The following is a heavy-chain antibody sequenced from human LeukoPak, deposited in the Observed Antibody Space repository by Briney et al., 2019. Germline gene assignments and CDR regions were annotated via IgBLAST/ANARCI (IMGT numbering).Heavy chain of an antibody. D-gene: IGHD2-2*01. CDR3: ARDSLLPSAMGYYYMDV. V-gene: IGHV4-61*02. J-gene: IGHJ6*03. Sequence: PSETLSLTCTVSGGSISSGSYYGSWIRQPAGKGLEWIGRIYTSGSTNHAPSLKRRVTISVDTSKNQFSLKLSSVTAADTALYYCARDSLLPSAMGYYYMDVWGKGTTVTVSS. CDR2: IYTSGST. CDR1: GGSISSGSYY.